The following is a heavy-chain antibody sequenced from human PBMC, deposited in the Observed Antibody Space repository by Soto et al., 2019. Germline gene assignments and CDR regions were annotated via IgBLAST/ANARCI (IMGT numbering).Heavy chain of an antibody. Sequence: GGSLRLSCAASGFPSRSYWMHWVRQVPGKGLVWVSRSNSDGSSTTYADSVKGRFTISRDNAKNTLYLQMNSLRAEDTAVYYCARAKAYYDMDVWGQGTTFTVSS. CDR1: GFPSRSYW. CDR2: SNSDGSST. J-gene: IGHJ6*02. V-gene: IGHV3-74*01. CDR3: ARAKAYYDMDV.